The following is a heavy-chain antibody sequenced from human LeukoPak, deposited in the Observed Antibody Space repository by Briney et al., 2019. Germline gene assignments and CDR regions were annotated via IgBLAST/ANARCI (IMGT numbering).Heavy chain of an antibody. V-gene: IGHV1-8*01. CDR1: GYTFTSYD. CDR3: ARGSFSSWYLDV. CDR2: MNPNSGNT. J-gene: IGHJ6*01. D-gene: IGHD6-13*01. Sequence: ASVKVSCKASGYTFTSYDIYWVRQATGQGLEWMGWMNPNSGNTGYAQKFQGRVTMTRNTSISTAYMELSSLRSEDTAVYDCARGSFSSWYLDVWGKGTTVTVSS.